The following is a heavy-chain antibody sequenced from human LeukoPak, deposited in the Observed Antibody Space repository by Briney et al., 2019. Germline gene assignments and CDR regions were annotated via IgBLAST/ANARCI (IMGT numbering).Heavy chain of an antibody. D-gene: IGHD4-23*01. J-gene: IGHJ4*02. CDR2: IYYSGST. Sequence: SETLSLTCTVSSGSVRSYYWSWIRQPPGKGLEWIGYIYYSGSTNYNPSLKSRVTISVDTSKNQFSLKLSSVTAADTAVYYCARDYGGNSDYFDYWGQGTLVTVSS. CDR1: SGSVRSYY. V-gene: IGHV4-59*02. CDR3: ARDYGGNSDYFDY.